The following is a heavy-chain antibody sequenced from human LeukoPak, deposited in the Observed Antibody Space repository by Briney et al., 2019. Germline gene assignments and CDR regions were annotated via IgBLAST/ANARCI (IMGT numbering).Heavy chain of an antibody. Sequence: ASVKVSCKASGYTFSNYNIHWLRQAPGQGLEWMGIVNPSGDSTNYTQNFQGRVTMTGDTSTSTVYMELSSLRSEDTAVYYCARVRDGYNDAYDIWGQGTMVTVTS. J-gene: IGHJ3*02. V-gene: IGHV1-46*01. D-gene: IGHD5-24*01. CDR1: GYTFSNYN. CDR2: VNPSGDST. CDR3: ARVRDGYNDAYDI.